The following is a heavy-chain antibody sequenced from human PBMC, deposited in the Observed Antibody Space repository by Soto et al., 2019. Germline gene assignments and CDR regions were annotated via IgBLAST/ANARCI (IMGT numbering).Heavy chain of an antibody. V-gene: IGHV4-34*01. D-gene: IGHD3-10*01. CDR2: INHSGST. CDR3: ARARGVWYYYGMDV. Sequence: PSETLSLTCAVYGGSFSGYYWSWIRQPPGKGLEWIGEINHSGSTNYNPSLKSRVTISVDTSKNQFSLKLSSVTAAGTAVYYCARARGVWYYYGMDVWGQGTTVTVSS. CDR1: GGSFSGYY. J-gene: IGHJ6*02.